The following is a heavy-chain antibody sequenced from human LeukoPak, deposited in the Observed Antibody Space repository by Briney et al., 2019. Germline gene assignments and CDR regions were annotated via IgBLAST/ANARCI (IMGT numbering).Heavy chain of an antibody. J-gene: IGHJ4*02. CDR2: MNPNSGNT. CDR1: GYTFTNYD. CDR3: ARDSPTVTPSFGY. V-gene: IGHV1-8*03. Sequence: ASVKVSCKASGYTFTNYDINWVRQATGQGLEWMGWMNPNSGNTGYGQKFQGRVTITRNTSISTAYMELSSLRSGDTAVYYCARDSPTVTPSFGYWGQGTLVTVSS. D-gene: IGHD4-17*01.